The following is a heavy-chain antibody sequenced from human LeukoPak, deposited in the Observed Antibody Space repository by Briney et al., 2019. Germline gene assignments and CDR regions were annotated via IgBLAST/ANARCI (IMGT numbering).Heavy chain of an antibody. CDR3: ARDYRIAAAGVFY. J-gene: IGHJ4*02. CDR2: INPSGGST. CDR1: GYTFTSYY. D-gene: IGHD6-13*01. Sequence: ASVKVSCKASGYTFTSYYMHWVRQAPGQGLEWMGIINPSGGSTSYPQKFQGRVTMTRDTSTMTVYMELTRLRSEDTAVYYCARDYRIAAAGVFYWGQGTLVTVSS. V-gene: IGHV1-46*01.